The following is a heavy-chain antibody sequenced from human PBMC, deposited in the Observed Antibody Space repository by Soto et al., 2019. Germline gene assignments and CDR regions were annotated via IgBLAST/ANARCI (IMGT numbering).Heavy chain of an antibody. D-gene: IGHD6-13*01. J-gene: IGHJ4*02. CDR1: GFTFSSYG. CDR3: ARDTNGQQLVPGY. Sequence: PGGSLRLSCAASGFTFSSYGIHWVRQAPGKGLEWVAVIWYDGSNKYYADSVKGRFTISRDNSKNTLYLQMNSLRAEDTAVYYCARDTNGQQLVPGYWGQGTLVTVSS. V-gene: IGHV3-33*01. CDR2: IWYDGSNK.